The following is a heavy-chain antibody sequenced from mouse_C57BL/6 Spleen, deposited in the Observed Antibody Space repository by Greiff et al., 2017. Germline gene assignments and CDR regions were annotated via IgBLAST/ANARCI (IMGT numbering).Heavy chain of an antibody. CDR1: GYAFSSYW. CDR3: ARGGNSDLDD. Sequence: QVQLQQSGAELVKPGASVKISCKASGYAFSSYWMNWVKQRPGKGLEWIGQIYPGDGDTNYNGKFKGKATLAADKSSRTAYMQLSRLTAEDSAVYFCARGGNSDLDDWGQGTTLTVSS. CDR2: IYPGDGDT. V-gene: IGHV1-80*01. D-gene: IGHD1-1*02. J-gene: IGHJ2*01.